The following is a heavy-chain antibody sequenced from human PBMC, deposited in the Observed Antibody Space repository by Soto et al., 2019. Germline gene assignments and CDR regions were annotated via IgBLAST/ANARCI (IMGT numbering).Heavy chain of an antibody. D-gene: IGHD3-9*01. Sequence: GGSLRLSCAASGFTFSSYSMNWVRQAPGKGLEWVSSISSSSSYIYYADSVKGRFTISRDNAKNSLYLQMNSLRAEDTAVYYCAGVLRYFDWLSPPNYGMDVWGQGTTVTVSS. CDR3: AGVLRYFDWLSPPNYGMDV. CDR1: GFTFSSYS. V-gene: IGHV3-21*01. J-gene: IGHJ6*02. CDR2: ISSSSSYI.